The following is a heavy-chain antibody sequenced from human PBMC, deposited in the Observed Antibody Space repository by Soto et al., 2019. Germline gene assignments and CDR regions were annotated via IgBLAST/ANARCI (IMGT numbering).Heavy chain of an antibody. Sequence: SETLSLTCTVSGGSISSYYWSWIRQPPGKGLEWIGYIYYSGRTNYNPSLKSRVTISVDTSKNQFSLKLSSVTAADTAVYYCARLWFGEPFYYYYMDVWGKGTTVTVSS. CDR3: ARLWFGEPFYYYYMDV. CDR2: IYYSGRT. J-gene: IGHJ6*03. V-gene: IGHV4-59*08. D-gene: IGHD3-10*01. CDR1: GGSISSYY.